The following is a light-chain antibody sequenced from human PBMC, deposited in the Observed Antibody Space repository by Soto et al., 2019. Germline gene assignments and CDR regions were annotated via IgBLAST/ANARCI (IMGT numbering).Light chain of an antibody. Sequence: QSALTQPASVSGSPGQSITISCTGTSSDVGGYNLVSWYQQQPGKTPKLMIYEGSKRPSGVSNRFSGSKSGNTASLTISGLQAEDEADYYCCSYAGSSTLLFGGGTKLTVL. CDR3: CSYAGSSTLL. J-gene: IGLJ2*01. CDR2: EGS. V-gene: IGLV2-23*01. CDR1: SSDVGGYNL.